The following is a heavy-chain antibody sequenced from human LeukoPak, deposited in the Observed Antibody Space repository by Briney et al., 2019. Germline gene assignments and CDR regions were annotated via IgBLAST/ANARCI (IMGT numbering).Heavy chain of an antibody. D-gene: IGHD1-26*01. CDR3: ASLLGDKTIFDY. V-gene: IGHV3-7*01. Sequence: GGSLRLSCAASGFIFSSRWMSWVRQAPRKGLEWVANIKRDGSGEYYVDSVKGRFTISRDNAKNSLYLQMNSLRAEDTAVYYCASLLGDKTIFDYWGQGTLVTVSS. CDR1: GFIFSSRW. J-gene: IGHJ4*02. CDR2: IKRDGSGE.